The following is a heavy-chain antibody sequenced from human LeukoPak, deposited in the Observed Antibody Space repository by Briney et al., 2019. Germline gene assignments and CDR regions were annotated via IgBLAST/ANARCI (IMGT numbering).Heavy chain of an antibody. D-gene: IGHD2-15*01. CDR2: ISYDGSNK. J-gene: IGHJ4*02. V-gene: IGHV3-30-3*01. CDR3: ARDYSGTSVVAATCAGY. Sequence: PGGSLGLSCAASGFTFSSYAMHWVRQAPGKGLEWVAVISYDGSNKYYADSVKGRFTISRDNSKNTLYLQMNSLRAEDTAVYYCARDYSGTSVVAATCAGYWGQGTLVTVSS. CDR1: GFTFSSYA.